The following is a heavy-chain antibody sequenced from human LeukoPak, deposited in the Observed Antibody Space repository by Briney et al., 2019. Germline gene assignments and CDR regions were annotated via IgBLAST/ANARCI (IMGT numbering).Heavy chain of an antibody. J-gene: IGHJ4*02. CDR1: GYTFTGYY. D-gene: IGHD6-13*01. V-gene: IGHV1-69*06. CDR3: ARSSIIAAAGPYYFDY. Sequence: ASVKVSCKASGYTFTGYYMHWVRQAPGQGLEWMGGIIPIFGTANYAQKFQGRVTITADKTTSTAYMELSSLRSEDTAVYYCARSSIIAAAGPYYFDYWGQGTLVTVSS. CDR2: IIPIFGTA.